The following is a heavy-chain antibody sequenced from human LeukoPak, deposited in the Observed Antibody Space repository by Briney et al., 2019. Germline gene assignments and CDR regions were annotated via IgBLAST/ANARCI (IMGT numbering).Heavy chain of an antibody. CDR3: ARDLEGSLDY. V-gene: IGHV4-61*02. CDR1: GGSISSSNYY. D-gene: IGHD2-15*01. Sequence: SETLSLTCTVSGGSISSSNYYWNWIRQPAGKGLEWIGRIYTSGSTNYNPSLKSRVTMSVDTSKNQFSLKLSSVTAADTAVYYCARDLEGSLDYWGQGTLVTVSS. CDR2: IYTSGST. J-gene: IGHJ4*02.